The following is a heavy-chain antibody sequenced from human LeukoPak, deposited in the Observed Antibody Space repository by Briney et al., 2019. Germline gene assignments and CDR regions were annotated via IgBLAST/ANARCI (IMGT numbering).Heavy chain of an antibody. CDR1: GLTFSSYS. CDR3: ARDEGVVATATTLDY. CDR2: ISSSSSTI. Sequence: GGSLRLSCAASGLTFSSYSMNWVRQAPGKGLEWVSYISSSSSTIYYADSVKGRFTISRDNAKNSLYLQMNSLRAEDTAVYYCARDEGVVATATTLDYWGQGTLVTVSS. J-gene: IGHJ4*02. V-gene: IGHV3-48*01. D-gene: IGHD2-21*02.